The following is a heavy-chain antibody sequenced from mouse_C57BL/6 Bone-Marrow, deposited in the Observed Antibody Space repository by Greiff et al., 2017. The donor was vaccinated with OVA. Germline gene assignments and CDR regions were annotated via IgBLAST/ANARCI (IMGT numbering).Heavy chain of an antibody. CDR2: IWWDDDK. J-gene: IGHJ1*03. CDR1: GFSLSTFGMG. Sequence: QVTLKVSGPGILQPSQTLSLTCSFSGFSLSTFGMGVGWIRQPSGKGLEWLAHIWWDDDKYYNPALKRRLTISKDTSKNQVFLKIANGDTADVATYYCARIDYYGSSYWYFDVWGTGTTVTVSS. V-gene: IGHV8-8*01. CDR3: ARIDYYGSSYWYFDV. D-gene: IGHD1-1*01.